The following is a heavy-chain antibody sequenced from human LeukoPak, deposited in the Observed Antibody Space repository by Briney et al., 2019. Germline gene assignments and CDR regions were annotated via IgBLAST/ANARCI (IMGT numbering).Heavy chain of an antibody. CDR2: INHSGST. V-gene: IGHV4-34*01. D-gene: IGHD3-10*01. Sequence: PSETLSLTCAVYGGSFSGYYWSWIRQPPGKGLEWIGEINHSGSTNYNPSLKSRVTISVDTSKNQFSLKLSSVTAADTAVYYCARQTRAMVRGGRTYYYYYMDVWGKGTTVTISS. CDR1: GGSFSGYY. J-gene: IGHJ6*03. CDR3: ARQTRAMVRGGRTYYYYYMDV.